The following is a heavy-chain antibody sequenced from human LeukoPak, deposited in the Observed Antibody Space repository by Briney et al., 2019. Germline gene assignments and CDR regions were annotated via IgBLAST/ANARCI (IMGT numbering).Heavy chain of an antibody. Sequence: GASVKVSCKASGGTFSSYAISWVRRAPGQGPEWMGRIIPILGIANYAQKFQGRVTITADKSTSTAYMELSSLRSEDTAVYYCARDPQLVLRTRLDYWGQGTLVTVSS. J-gene: IGHJ4*02. CDR3: ARDPQLVLRTRLDY. CDR2: IIPILGIA. D-gene: IGHD6-6*01. CDR1: GGTFSSYA. V-gene: IGHV1-69*04.